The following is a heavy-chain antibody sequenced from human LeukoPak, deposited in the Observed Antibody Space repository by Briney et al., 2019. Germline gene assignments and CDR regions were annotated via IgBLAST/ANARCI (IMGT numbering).Heavy chain of an antibody. Sequence: GGSLRLSCAASGFTFSSYAMSWVRQAPGKGLEWVSAISGSGGSTYYADSVKGRFTISRDNSKNTLYLQMNSLRAEDTAVYYCAKDLYWGAAAGIRIFDYWGQGTLDTVSS. CDR3: AKDLYWGAAAGIRIFDY. CDR2: ISGSGGST. CDR1: GFTFSSYA. J-gene: IGHJ4*02. V-gene: IGHV3-23*01. D-gene: IGHD6-13*01.